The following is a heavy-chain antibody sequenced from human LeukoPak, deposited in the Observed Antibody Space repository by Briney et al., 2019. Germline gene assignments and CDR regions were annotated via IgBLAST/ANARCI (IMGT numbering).Heavy chain of an antibody. CDR1: GFTFSSYA. D-gene: IGHD5-18*01. V-gene: IGHV3-23*01. J-gene: IGHJ4*02. Sequence: GGSLRLSCAASGFTFSSYAMSWVRQAPGKGLEWVSAVSGSGGSTYYADSVKGRFTISRDNSKNTLYPQMNSLRAEDTAVYYCAKDRTQLWPLFDYWGQGTLVTVSS. CDR3: AKDRTQLWPLFDY. CDR2: VSGSGGST.